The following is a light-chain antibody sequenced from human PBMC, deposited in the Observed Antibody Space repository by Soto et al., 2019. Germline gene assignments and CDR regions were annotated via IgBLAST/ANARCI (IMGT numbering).Light chain of an antibody. CDR3: QQSYRTPLT. J-gene: IGKJ4*01. CDR2: AAS. V-gene: IGKV1-39*01. Sequence: DMEMTQSPSSLSASVGDRVTITCRASQSITNYLNWYQHKPGKVPKLLIYAASSLQSGVPRRFSGSGSGTDFTLTINSLRPEDVATYYCQQSYRTPLTFGGGTKIEIK. CDR1: QSITNY.